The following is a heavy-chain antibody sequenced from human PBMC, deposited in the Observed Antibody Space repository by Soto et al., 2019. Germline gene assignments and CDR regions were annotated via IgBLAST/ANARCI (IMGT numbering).Heavy chain of an antibody. J-gene: IGHJ4*02. V-gene: IGHV3-11*01. CDR1: GFTFSDYY. CDR2: ISSSGSTI. D-gene: IGHD2-2*01. CDR3: ARDGELGVPAAIPFDY. Sequence: QVQLVESGGGLVKPGGSLRLSCAASGFTFSDYYMSWIRQAPGKGLEWVSYISSSGSTIYYADSVKGRFTSSRDNAKNSLYLQMNSLSAEDTAVYYCARDGELGVPAAIPFDYWGQGTLVTVSS.